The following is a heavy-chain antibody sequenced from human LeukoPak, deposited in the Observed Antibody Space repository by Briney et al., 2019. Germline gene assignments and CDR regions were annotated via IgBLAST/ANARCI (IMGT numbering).Heavy chain of an antibody. CDR3: ARVLRHYGYGMDV. CDR2: INPNSGGT. CDR1: GYTFTGYY. J-gene: IGHJ6*02. V-gene: IGHV1-2*02. Sequence: GASVEVSCKASGYTFTGYYMHWVRQAPGQGLEWMGWINPNSGGTNYARKFQGRVTMTRDTSISTAYMELSRLRSDDTAVYYCARVLRHYGYGMDVWGQGTTVTVSS. D-gene: IGHD4-17*01.